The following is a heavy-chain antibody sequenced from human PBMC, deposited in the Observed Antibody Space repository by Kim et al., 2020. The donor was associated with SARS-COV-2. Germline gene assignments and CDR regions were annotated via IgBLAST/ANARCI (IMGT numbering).Heavy chain of an antibody. V-gene: IGHV1-69*01. J-gene: IGHJ4*02. CDR3: ARVARTTVTTLFDY. D-gene: IGHD4-17*01. Sequence: AQKFQGRVTITADESTSTAYMELSSRRSEDTAVYYCARVARTTVTTLFDYWGQGTLVTVSS.